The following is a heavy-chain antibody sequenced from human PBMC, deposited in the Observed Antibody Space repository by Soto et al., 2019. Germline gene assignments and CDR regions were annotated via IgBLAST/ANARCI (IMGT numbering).Heavy chain of an antibody. CDR1: GGTFSSFV. D-gene: IGHD3-16*01. V-gene: IGHV1-69*01. CDR2: TIPIFASA. Sequence: QVQLVQSGAEVKQPGSSVRVSCKASGGTFSSFVVIWVRQAPGQGLEWMGETIPIFASANYAQNFQGRVAINSDDFTNTVYMELSNLRSDDAAVYYCAAGEKSGYYGFDVWGQGTTVIVSS. J-gene: IGHJ6*02. CDR3: AAGEKSGYYGFDV.